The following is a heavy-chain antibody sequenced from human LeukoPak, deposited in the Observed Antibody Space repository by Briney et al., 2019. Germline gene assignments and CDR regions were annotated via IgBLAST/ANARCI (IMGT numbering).Heavy chain of an antibody. V-gene: IGHV3-21*01. J-gene: IGHJ4*02. D-gene: IGHD3-10*01. CDR3: ARDYYGSPTH. CDR1: GFTFSSYS. CDR2: ISSSSNYI. Sequence: GGSLRLSCAASGFTFSSYSMNWVRRAPGKGLEWVSSISSSSNYIHYADSVKGRFTISRDNTKNSVYLQMNSLRAEDTAVYYCARDYYGSPTHWGQGTLVTVSS.